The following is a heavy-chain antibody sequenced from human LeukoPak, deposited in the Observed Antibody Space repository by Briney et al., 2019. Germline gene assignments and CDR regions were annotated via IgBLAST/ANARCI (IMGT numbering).Heavy chain of an antibody. J-gene: IGHJ4*02. CDR3: ARRVYSYGAY. Sequence: GGSLRLSCAASGFTFSSYEMNWARQAPGKGLEWVSYISSSGSTIYYADSVKGRFTISRDNAKNSLYLQMNSLRAEDTAVYYCARRVYSYGAYWGQGTLVTVSS. V-gene: IGHV3-48*03. D-gene: IGHD5-18*01. CDR1: GFTFSSYE. CDR2: ISSSGSTI.